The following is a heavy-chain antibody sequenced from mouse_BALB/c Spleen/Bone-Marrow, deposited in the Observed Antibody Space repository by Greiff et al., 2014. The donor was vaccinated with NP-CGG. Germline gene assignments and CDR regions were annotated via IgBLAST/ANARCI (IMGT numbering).Heavy chain of an antibody. CDR3: NARYYYAMDY. CDR1: GFNIKDYY. J-gene: IGHJ4*01. CDR2: IDPENGDT. Sequence: VQLKESGAELVRSGASVKLSCTASGFNIKDYYMHWVKQRPEQGLEWIGWIDPENGDTEYAPKFQGKATTTADTSSNTAYLQLSSLTSEDTAVYYCNARYYYAMDYWGQGTSVTVSS. V-gene: IGHV14-4*02.